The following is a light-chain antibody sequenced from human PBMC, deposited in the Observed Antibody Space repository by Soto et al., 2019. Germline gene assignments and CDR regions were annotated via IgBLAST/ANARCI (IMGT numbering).Light chain of an antibody. Sequence: QSALTQPASVSGSPGQWVTISCTGTSSDVGAYNYVSWYQQHPGKAPKLMIYEVSNRPSGVANRFSGSKSGNTASLTISGLQAEDEADYYCSSYTSSSTPVFGGGTKLTVL. CDR1: SSDVGAYNY. CDR2: EVS. V-gene: IGLV2-14*01. CDR3: SSYTSSSTPV. J-gene: IGLJ2*01.